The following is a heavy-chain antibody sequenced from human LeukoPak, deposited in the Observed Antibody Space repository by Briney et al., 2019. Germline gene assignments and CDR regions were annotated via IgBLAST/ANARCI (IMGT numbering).Heavy chain of an antibody. V-gene: IGHV4-59*01. D-gene: IGHD6-19*01. CDR1: GGSISSYN. Sequence: PSETLSLTCTVSGGSISSYNWSWIRQPPGKGLEWIAYIYYNGSTNYNPSLKSRVTISVDTSKNQFSLKLSSVTAADTAVYYCARTPKYSSGWTSYYFDYWGQGTLVTVSS. CDR2: IYYNGST. CDR3: ARTPKYSSGWTSYYFDY. J-gene: IGHJ4*02.